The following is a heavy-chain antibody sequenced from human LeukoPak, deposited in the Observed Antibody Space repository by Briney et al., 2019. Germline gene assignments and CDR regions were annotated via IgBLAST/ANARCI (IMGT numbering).Heavy chain of an antibody. V-gene: IGHV4-31*03. CDR3: ARATGYCGSSSCYSLDY. CDR2: IYYRGST. CDR1: GGSVSSAGYY. D-gene: IGHD2-2*01. J-gene: IGHJ4*02. Sequence: PSQTLSLTCTVSGGSVSSAGYYWSWIRQHPGKALEWIGYIYYRGSTYFNPSIKSRVTISVDTSANQFSLKLSSVTAADTAVYYCARATGYCGSSSCYSLDYWGQGTLVTVSS.